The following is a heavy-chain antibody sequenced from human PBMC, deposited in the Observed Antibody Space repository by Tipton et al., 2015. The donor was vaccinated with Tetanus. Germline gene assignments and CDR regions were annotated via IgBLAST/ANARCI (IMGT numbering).Heavy chain of an antibody. J-gene: IGHJ3*01. D-gene: IGHD3-16*01. CDR1: GGSISSGGYY. CDR2: IYHRGST. V-gene: IGHV4-31*03. CDR3: ARWIGVIPVTGNDAFDV. Sequence: TLSLTCTVSGGSISSGGYYWTWIRQHPGKGLEWIGNIYHRGSTYYNPSLESRVSISVDTSKHRFSLKVNSVIAADTATYYCARWIGVIPVTGNDAFDVWGPGAMVTVSS.